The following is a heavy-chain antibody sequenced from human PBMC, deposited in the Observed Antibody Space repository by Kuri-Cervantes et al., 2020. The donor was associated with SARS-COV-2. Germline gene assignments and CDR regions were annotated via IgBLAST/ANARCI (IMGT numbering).Heavy chain of an antibody. Sequence: GESLKISCAASGFTFSSYWMSWVRQAPGKGLEWVANIKQDGSEKYYVDSVKGRFTISRDNAKNSLYLQMNSLRAEDTAVYHCARVYVQQLIFHYYYYMDVWGKGTMVTVSS. CDR3: ARVYVQQLIFHYYYYMDV. D-gene: IGHD6-13*01. J-gene: IGHJ6*03. V-gene: IGHV3-7*01. CDR1: GFTFSSYW. CDR2: IKQDGSEK.